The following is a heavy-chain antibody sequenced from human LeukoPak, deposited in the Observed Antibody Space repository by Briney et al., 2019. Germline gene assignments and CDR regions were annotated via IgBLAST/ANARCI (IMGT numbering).Heavy chain of an antibody. D-gene: IGHD6-6*01. Sequence: GRSLRLSCAASGFTFSSYAMHWVRQAPGKVLEWVALISYDGSNKYSADSVKGRFSISRDNSKNTLYLQLNSLRAEDTAVYYCAREYSSFRTFDYWGQGTLVTVSS. CDR2: ISYDGSNK. J-gene: IGHJ4*02. CDR3: AREYSSFRTFDY. V-gene: IGHV3-30*01. CDR1: GFTFSSYA.